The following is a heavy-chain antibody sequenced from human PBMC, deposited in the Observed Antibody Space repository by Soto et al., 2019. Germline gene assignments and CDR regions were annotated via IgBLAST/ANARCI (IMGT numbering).Heavy chain of an antibody. V-gene: IGHV3-23*01. CDR2: ISGSGGST. CDR3: AKDPYSSSWYALSLPQALFDY. J-gene: IGHJ4*02. Sequence: GGSLRLSCAASGFTFSSYAMSWVRQAPGKGLEWVSAISGSGGSTYYADSVKGRFTISRDNSKNTLYLQMNSLRAEDTAVYYCAKDPYSSSWYALSLPQALFDYWGQGTLVTVSS. D-gene: IGHD6-13*01. CDR1: GFTFSSYA.